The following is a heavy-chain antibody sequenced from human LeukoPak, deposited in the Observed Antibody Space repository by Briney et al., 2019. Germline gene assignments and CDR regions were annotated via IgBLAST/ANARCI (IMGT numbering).Heavy chain of an antibody. CDR2: INHSGST. Sequence: PSETLSLTCAVYGGSFSGYYWSWIRQPPGKGLEWIGEINHSGSTNYNPSLKSRVTISVDTSKNQFSLKLSSVTAADTAVYYCARRSGSYPYKPFDYWGQGTLVTVSS. V-gene: IGHV4-34*01. J-gene: IGHJ4*02. CDR3: ARRSGSYPYKPFDY. D-gene: IGHD3-10*01. CDR1: GGSFSGYY.